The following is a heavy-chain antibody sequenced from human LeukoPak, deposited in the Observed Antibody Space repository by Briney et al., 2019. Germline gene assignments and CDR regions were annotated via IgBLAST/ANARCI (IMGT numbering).Heavy chain of an antibody. J-gene: IGHJ4*02. CDR2: ISHSGST. Sequence: SETLSLTCTVSGGSISSSYWSWIRRPPGKGLEWIGYISHSGSTNCNPSLKSRVTISVDTSKNQFSLKLSSVTAADTAVYYCARGYSYGWTSFDYWGQGTLVTVSS. D-gene: IGHD5-18*01. V-gene: IGHV4-59*01. CDR1: GGSISSSY. CDR3: ARGYSYGWTSFDY.